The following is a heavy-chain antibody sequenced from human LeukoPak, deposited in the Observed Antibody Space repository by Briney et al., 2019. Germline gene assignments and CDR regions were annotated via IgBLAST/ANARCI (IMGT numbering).Heavy chain of an antibody. CDR1: GFILSVYR. Sequence: PGGSVRLSCGACGFILSVYRLRGLRQARGEGVAWVSSFSSTTGRKNYAASTKGRFTVTRNNAKNTLFLQKINMRAEDTAVYYCARDRGGYNDFWGQGTLVTVSS. J-gene: IGHJ4*02. CDR2: FSSTTGRK. CDR3: ARDRGGYNDF. D-gene: IGHD1-1*01. V-gene: IGHV3-21*01.